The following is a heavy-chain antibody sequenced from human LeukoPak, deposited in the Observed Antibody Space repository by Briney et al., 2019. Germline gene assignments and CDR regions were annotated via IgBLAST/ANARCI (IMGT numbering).Heavy chain of an antibody. V-gene: IGHV3-11*01. CDR2: ISSSGSTI. D-gene: IGHD2-15*01. Sequence: GGSLRLSCAASGFTFSDYYMSWIRQAPGKGLEWVSYISSSGSTIYYADSVKGRFTISRDNAKNSLYLQMNSLRAEDTAVYYCARSEILYIAWFDPWGQGTLVTVSS. J-gene: IGHJ5*02. CDR1: GFTFSDYY. CDR3: ARSEILYIAWFDP.